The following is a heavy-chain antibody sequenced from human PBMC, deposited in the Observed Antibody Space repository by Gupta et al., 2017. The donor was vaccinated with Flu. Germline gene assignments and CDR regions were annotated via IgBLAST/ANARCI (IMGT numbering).Heavy chain of an antibody. Sequence: EVQLVQSGAEVKKPGESLRISCKGSGYSFTSYWISWVRQMHGKGLEWMGRIEPSPPYTTSRPSFQGHVTTSADKPISTAYLQWSSRKASDPAMYYGARLRTSGGVGGYYYYYGMDVWGQGTTVTVSS. CDR1: GYSFTSYW. V-gene: IGHV5-10-1*01. J-gene: IGHJ6*02. D-gene: IGHD3-16*01. CDR3: ARLRTSGGVGGYYYYYGMDV. CDR2: IEPSPPYT.